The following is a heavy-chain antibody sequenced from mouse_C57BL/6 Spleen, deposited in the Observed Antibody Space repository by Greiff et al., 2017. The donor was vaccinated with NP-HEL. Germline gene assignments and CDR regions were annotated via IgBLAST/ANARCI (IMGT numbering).Heavy chain of an antibody. D-gene: IGHD1-1*01. CDR2: FYPGSGSI. V-gene: IGHV1-62-2*01. CDR3: ARHESSYYYGSSPAWFAY. Sequence: VQLVESGAELVKPGASVKLSCKASGYTFTEYTIHWVKQRSGQGLEWIGWFYPGSGSIKYNEKFKDKATLTADKSSSTVYMELSRLTSEDSAVYFCARHESSYYYGSSPAWFAYWGQGTLVTVSA. CDR1: GYTFTEYT. J-gene: IGHJ3*01.